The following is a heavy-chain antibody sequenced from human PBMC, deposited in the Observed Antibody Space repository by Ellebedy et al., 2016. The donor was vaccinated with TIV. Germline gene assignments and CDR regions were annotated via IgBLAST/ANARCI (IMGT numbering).Heavy chain of an antibody. CDR1: GFTFSSYA. J-gene: IGHJ6*02. CDR2: ISYDGSNK. Sequence: GESLKISXAASGFTFSSYAMHWVRQAPGKGLEWVAVISYDGSNKYYADSVKGRFTISRDNSKNTLYLQMNSLRAEDTAVYYCARDPGGYSGYDVSGGGGDYYYYGMDVWGQGTTVTVSS. D-gene: IGHD5-12*01. CDR3: ARDPGGYSGYDVSGGGGDYYYYGMDV. V-gene: IGHV3-30-3*01.